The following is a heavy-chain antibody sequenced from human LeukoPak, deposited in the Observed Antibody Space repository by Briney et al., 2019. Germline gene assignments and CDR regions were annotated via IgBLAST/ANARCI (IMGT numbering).Heavy chain of an antibody. V-gene: IGHV3-21*01. D-gene: IGHD3-10*01. Sequence: GGSLRLSCAASGFTFSSYSMNWVRQAPGKGLEWVSSISSSSSYIYYADSVKGRFTISRGNAKNSLYLQMNSLRAEDTAVYYCAARWGTMVRGVTRGDYWGQGTLVTVSS. CDR1: GFTFSSYS. J-gene: IGHJ4*02. CDR2: ISSSSSYI. CDR3: AARWGTMVRGVTRGDY.